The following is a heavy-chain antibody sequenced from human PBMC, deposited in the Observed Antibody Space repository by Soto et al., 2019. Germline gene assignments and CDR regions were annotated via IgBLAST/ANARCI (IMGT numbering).Heavy chain of an antibody. CDR1: GGSFSGYY. J-gene: IGHJ6*02. Sequence: PSETLSLTCAVYGGSFSGYYWSWIRQPPGKGLEWIGEINHSGSTNYNPSLKSRVTISVDTSKNQFSLKLSSVTAADTAVYYCARGGANGSGSYSYYYYGMDVWGQGTRVTVSS. V-gene: IGHV4-34*01. D-gene: IGHD3-10*01. CDR3: ARGGANGSGSYSYYYYGMDV. CDR2: INHSGST.